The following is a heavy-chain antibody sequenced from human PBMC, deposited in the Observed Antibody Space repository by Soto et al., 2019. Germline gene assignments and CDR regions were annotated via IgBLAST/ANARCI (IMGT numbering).Heavy chain of an antibody. Sequence: RASVKVSCKASGYTFTGYYMHWVRQAPGQGLEWMGWINPNSGGTNYAQKFQGRVTMTRDTSISTAYMELSRLRSDDTAVYYCASCRVRFLEWLSRTKKAQYYYYGMDVWGQGTTVTVSS. CDR3: ASCRVRFLEWLSRTKKAQYYYYGMDV. CDR2: INPNSGGT. V-gene: IGHV1-2*02. J-gene: IGHJ6*02. D-gene: IGHD3-3*01. CDR1: GYTFTGYY.